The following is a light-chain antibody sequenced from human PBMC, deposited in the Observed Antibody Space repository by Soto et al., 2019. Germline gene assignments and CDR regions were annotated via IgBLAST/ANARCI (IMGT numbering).Light chain of an antibody. CDR3: CSYAGDSYV. V-gene: IGLV2-11*01. Sequence: QSALTQPRSVSGSPGQSVTISCTGTSSDVGGYPYVSWYQQHPGKAPKVMIFDVSERPSGVPDRFSGSKSGNAASLTISGLQAEDEADYYCCSYAGDSYVFGTGTKLTVL. CDR2: DVS. J-gene: IGLJ1*01. CDR1: SSDVGGYPY.